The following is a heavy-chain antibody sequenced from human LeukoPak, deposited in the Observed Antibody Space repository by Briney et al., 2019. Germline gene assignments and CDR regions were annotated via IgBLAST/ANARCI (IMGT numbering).Heavy chain of an antibody. CDR3: ARGVQGFYYFDY. CDR1: GFTFSSYE. D-gene: IGHD5/OR15-5a*01. V-gene: IGHV3-48*03. CDR2: ISSSGSTI. J-gene: IGHJ4*02. Sequence: GGSLRLSCAASGFTFSSYEMNWVRQAPGKGLEWVSYISSSGSTIYYADSVKGRFTISRDNAKNSLYLQMNSLRAEDTAVYYCARGVQGFYYFDYWGQGTLVTVSS.